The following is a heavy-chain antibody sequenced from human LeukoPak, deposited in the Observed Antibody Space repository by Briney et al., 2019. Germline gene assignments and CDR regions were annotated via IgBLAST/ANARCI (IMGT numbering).Heavy chain of an antibody. J-gene: IGHJ4*02. CDR2: INHSGST. D-gene: IGHD3-3*01. V-gene: IGHV4-34*01. Sequence: SETLSLTCGVSGGPFSDHYWSWIRQTPGKGLEWIGEINHSGSTNYNPSLKSRVTISVDTSKNQFSLKLSSVTAADTAVYYCAREGGFYRPLDYSGQGTLVTVSS. CDR3: AREGGFYRPLDY. CDR1: GGPFSDHY.